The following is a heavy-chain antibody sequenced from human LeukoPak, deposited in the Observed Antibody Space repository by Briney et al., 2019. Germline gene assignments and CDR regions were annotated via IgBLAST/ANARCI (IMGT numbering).Heavy chain of an antibody. CDR3: AKDIHHVDPSDAFDI. CDR2: ISYDGSNK. J-gene: IGHJ3*02. CDR1: GFTFSSYA. Sequence: GGSLRLSCAASGFTFSSYAMHWVRQAPGKGLEWVAVISYDGSNKYYADSVKGRFTISRGNSKNTLYLQMNSLRAEDTAVCYCAKDIHHVDPSDAFDIWGQGTMVTVSS. D-gene: IGHD1-14*01. V-gene: IGHV3-30-3*01.